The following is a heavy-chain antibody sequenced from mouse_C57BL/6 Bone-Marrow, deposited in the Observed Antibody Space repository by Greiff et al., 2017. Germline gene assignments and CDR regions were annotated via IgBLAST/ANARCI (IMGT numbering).Heavy chain of an antibody. J-gene: IGHJ4*01. CDR1: GYAFSSSW. V-gene: IGHV1-82*01. CDR2: IYPGDGDT. D-gene: IGHD2-1*01. Sequence: VKLMESGPELVKPGASVKISCKASGYAFSSSWMNWVKQRPGKGLEWIGRIYPGDGDTNYNGKFKGKATLTADKSSSTAYMQLSSLTSEDSAVYFCARGGGNYDYAMDYWGQGTSVTVSS. CDR3: ARGGGNYDYAMDY.